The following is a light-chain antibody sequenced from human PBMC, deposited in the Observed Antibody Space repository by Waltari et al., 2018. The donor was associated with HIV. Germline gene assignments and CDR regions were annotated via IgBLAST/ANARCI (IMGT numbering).Light chain of an antibody. J-gene: IGKJ5*01. CDR1: ESVRGY. Sequence: ELVLTQSPATLSLSPGERATLSCRASESVRGYLAWYHQKAGQPPRLLIYDASNRATGIPARFSGSGSGTDFTLTISSLEPEDFAVYYCQQRSSWPATFGQGTRLEIK. CDR2: DAS. CDR3: QQRSSWPAT. V-gene: IGKV3-11*01.